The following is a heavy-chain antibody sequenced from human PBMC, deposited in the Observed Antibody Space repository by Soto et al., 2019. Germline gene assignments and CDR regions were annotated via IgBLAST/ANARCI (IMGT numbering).Heavy chain of an antibody. J-gene: IGHJ2*01. CDR1: GDSISSSSYY. CDR3: ASSTGIAAPDYWYFDL. CDR2: IYYSGST. Sequence: PSETLSLTCTVSGDSISSSSYYWGWIRQPPGKGLEWIGSIYYSGSTYYTPSLKSRVTISVDASKNQFSLKLSSVTAADTAVYYCASSTGIAAPDYWYFDLWGRGTLV. V-gene: IGHV4-39*07. D-gene: IGHD6-6*01.